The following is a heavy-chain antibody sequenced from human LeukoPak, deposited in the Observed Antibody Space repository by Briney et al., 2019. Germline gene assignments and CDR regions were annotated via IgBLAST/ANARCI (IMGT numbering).Heavy chain of an antibody. D-gene: IGHD2-2*01. CDR2: IYYSGST. Sequence: SETLSLTCTVSGSSISSGDYYWSWIRQPPGKGLEWIGYIYYSGSTYYNPSLKSRVTISVDTSKNQFSLKLSSGTAADTAVYYCARINGAAIFHWGQGTLVTVSS. CDR3: ARINGAAIFH. CDR1: GSSISSGDYY. J-gene: IGHJ4*02. V-gene: IGHV4-30-4*08.